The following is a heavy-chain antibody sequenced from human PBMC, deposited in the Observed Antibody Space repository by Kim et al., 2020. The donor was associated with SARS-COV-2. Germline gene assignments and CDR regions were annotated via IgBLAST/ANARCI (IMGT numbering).Heavy chain of an antibody. Sequence: ASVKVSYKASGYTFTSYAMNWVRQAPGQGLEWMGWINTNTGNPTYAQGFTGRFVFSLDTSVSTAYLQISSLKAEDTAVYYCARGEAARPFPGNWFDPWGQGTLVTVSS. J-gene: IGHJ5*02. V-gene: IGHV7-4-1*02. CDR3: ARGEAARPFPGNWFDP. CDR2: INTNTGNP. CDR1: GYTFTSYA. D-gene: IGHD6-6*01.